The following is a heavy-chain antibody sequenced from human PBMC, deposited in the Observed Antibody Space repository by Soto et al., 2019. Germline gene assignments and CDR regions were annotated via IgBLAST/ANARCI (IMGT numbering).Heavy chain of an antibody. V-gene: IGHV3-23*01. J-gene: IGHJ6*02. D-gene: IGHD2-15*01. CDR2: ISGSGGST. CDR3: AKAVDYYYYGMDV. CDR1: GFTFSSYA. Sequence: PGGSLRLSCAASGFTFSSYAMSWVRQAPGKGLEWVSAISGSGGSTYYADPVKGRFTISRDNSKNTLYLQMNSLRAEDTAVYYCAKAVDYYYYGMDVWGQGTTVTVSS.